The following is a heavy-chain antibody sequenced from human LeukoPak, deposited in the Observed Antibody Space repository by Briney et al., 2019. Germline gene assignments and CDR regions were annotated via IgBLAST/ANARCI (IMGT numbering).Heavy chain of an antibody. V-gene: IGHV1-18*01. Sequence: ASVKVSCKASGYTFASYGISWVRQAPGQGLEWMGWISAYNDNTKYAQNLQGRVTLTTDTSTSTDYMELRSLTSDDTALYYCARDTARITTPGGPDYWGQGTLVTVSS. CDR3: ARDTARITTPGGPDY. CDR1: GYTFASYG. J-gene: IGHJ4*02. D-gene: IGHD6-13*01. CDR2: ISAYNDNT.